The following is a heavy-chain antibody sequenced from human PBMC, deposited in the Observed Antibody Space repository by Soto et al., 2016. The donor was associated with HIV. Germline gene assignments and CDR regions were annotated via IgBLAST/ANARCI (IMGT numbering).Heavy chain of an antibody. J-gene: IGHJ6*02. Sequence: EVQLLESGGGLVQPGGSLRLSCAASRFTFSNYAMTWVRQAPGKGLEWVSGISGSGGSTYYADSVKGRFTISRDNSKNMLYLQMNSLRAEDTAVYYCAKGSGTVGHYYYYGMDVWGQGTTVTVSS. V-gene: IGHV3-23*01. D-gene: IGHD3-10*01. CDR2: ISGSGGST. CDR1: RFTFSNYA. CDR3: AKGSGTVGHYYYYGMDV.